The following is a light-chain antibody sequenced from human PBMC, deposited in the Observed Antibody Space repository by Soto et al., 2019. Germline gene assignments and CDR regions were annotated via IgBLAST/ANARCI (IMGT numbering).Light chain of an antibody. CDR1: QSVSSN. CDR3: QQYNNWPRT. CDR2: GAS. J-gene: IGKJ1*01. Sequence: EIVMTQSPATVSVSPGERATLSCRASQSVSSNLAWYQKKPGQAPRLLIYGASTRATGIPARFSGSGSGTVFTLTFISLQSEDFAVYYCQQYNNWPRTFGQGTKVDIK. V-gene: IGKV3-15*01.